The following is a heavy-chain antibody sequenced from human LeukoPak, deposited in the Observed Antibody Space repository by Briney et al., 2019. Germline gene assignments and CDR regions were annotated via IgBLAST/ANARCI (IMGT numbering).Heavy chain of an antibody. J-gene: IGHJ3*02. V-gene: IGHV4-34*09. Sequence: SETLSLTCAVYGGSFSGYYWSWIRQPPGKGLEWIGEINHSGSTYYNPSLKSRVTISVDTSKNQFSLKLSSVTAADTAVYYCASQQYKDAFDIWGQGTMVTVSS. CDR3: ASQQYKDAFDI. CDR2: INHSGST. D-gene: IGHD1-1*01. CDR1: GGSFSGYY.